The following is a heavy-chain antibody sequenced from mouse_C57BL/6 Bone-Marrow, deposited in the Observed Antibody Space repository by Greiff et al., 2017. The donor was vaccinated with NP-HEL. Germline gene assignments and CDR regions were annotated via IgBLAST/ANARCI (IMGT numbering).Heavy chain of an antibody. CDR2: ISRGGGYT. D-gene: IGHD2-4*01. CDR1: GFTFSSYG. CDR3: ASRCDYDAWFAY. V-gene: IGHV5-6*02. Sequence: EVKLVESGGDLVKPGGSLKLSCAASGFTFSSYGMSWVRQTPDKRLEWVGTISRGGGYTYYSDSVKGRVTLTRDNAKNTLYMQISSLKSEDTAVYYCASRCDYDAWFAYWGQGTLVTVSA. J-gene: IGHJ3*01.